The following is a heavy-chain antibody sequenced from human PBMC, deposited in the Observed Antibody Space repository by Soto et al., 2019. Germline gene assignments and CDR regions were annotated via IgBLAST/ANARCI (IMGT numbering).Heavy chain of an antibody. CDR1: GGSFSGYY. D-gene: IGHD2-15*01. V-gene: IGHV4-34*01. J-gene: IGHJ6*03. Sequence: PSETLSLTCAVYGGSFSGYYWSWIRQPPGKGLEWIGEINHSGSTNYNPSLKSRVTISVDTSKNQFSLKLSSVTAADTAVYYCASFRGSGGRHYYYYYMEVWGKGTTVTV. CDR2: INHSGST. CDR3: ASFRGSGGRHYYYYYMEV.